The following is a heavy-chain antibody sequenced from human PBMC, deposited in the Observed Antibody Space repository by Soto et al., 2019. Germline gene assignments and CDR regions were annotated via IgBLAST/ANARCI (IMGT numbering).Heavy chain of an antibody. V-gene: IGHV1-46*01. CDR3: TRDKVAYCGGDCGIDY. D-gene: IGHD2-21*02. J-gene: IGHJ4*02. CDR1: GYTFTSYY. Sequence: QVQLVQSGAEVKKPGASVKVSCKASGYTFTSYYMHWLRQAPGQGLEWMGIINPRGGSTSYAQKLKGTVNMTGDTFRRKVYMELRRLRSEDTAVYYCTRDKVAYCGGDCGIDYWGQGTLVTVSS. CDR2: INPRGGST.